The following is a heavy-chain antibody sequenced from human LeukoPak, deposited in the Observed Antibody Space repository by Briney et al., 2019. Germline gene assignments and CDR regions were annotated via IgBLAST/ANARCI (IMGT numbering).Heavy chain of an antibody. V-gene: IGHV3-49*03. Sequence: GGSLRLSCTSSGFIFGDYAMSWFCQAPGKGLEWVGFIRSKAYGGTTEYAASVKGRSTISRDDSKSIAYLQMSSLKTEDTAVYYCTRAVYGSGLSYFDYWGQGTLVTVSS. CDR3: TRAVYGSGLSYFDY. CDR2: IRSKAYGGTT. D-gene: IGHD3-10*01. CDR1: GFIFGDYA. J-gene: IGHJ4*02.